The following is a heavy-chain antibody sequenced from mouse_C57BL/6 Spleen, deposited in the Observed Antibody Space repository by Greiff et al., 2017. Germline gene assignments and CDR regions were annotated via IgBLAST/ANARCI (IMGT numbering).Heavy chain of an antibody. J-gene: IGHJ1*03. CDR1: GYAFSSSW. V-gene: IGHV1-82*01. CDR2: IYPGDGDT. CDR3: ANSDYFWYFDV. Sequence: VQLQQSGPELVKPGASVKISCKASGYAFSSSWMNWVKQRPGKGLEWIGRIYPGDGDTNYNGKFKGKATLTADKSSSTAYMQLSSLTSEDSAVYFCANSDYFWYFDVWGTGTTVTVSS. D-gene: IGHD2-5*01.